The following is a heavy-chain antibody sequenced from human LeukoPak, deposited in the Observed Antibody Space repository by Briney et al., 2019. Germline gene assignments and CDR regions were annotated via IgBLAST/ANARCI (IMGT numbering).Heavy chain of an antibody. J-gene: IGHJ3*02. CDR2: MNPNSGNT. V-gene: IGHV1-8*01. CDR1: GYTFTRYD. CDR3: ARTTYYDYVWGSYGANAFDI. D-gene: IGHD3-16*01. Sequence: ASVKVSWKASGYTFTRYDINWVRQDTGQGLEWMGWMNPNSGNTGYAQKFQGRVTMTRNTSISTAYMELSSLRSEDTAVYYCARTTYYDYVWGSYGANAFDIWGQGTMVTVSS.